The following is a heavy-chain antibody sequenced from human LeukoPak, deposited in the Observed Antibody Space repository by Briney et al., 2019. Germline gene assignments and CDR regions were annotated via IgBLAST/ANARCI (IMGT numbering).Heavy chain of an antibody. CDR1: GFTFPNSA. J-gene: IGHJ5*02. CDR2: IVLGAGNT. CDR3: AAQRGASLHDFWSARLFDP. D-gene: IGHD3-3*01. Sequence: SVKVSCKASGFTFPNSAMQWVRQARGQRLEWIGWIVLGAGNTVYSHKFHDRVTITRDISTNTAYMELDSLGSEDTAVYYCAAQRGASLHDFWSARLFDPWGQGTLVTVSS. V-gene: IGHV1-58*02.